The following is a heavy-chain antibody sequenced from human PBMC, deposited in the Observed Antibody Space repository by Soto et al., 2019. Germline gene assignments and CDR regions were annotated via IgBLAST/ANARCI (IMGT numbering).Heavy chain of an antibody. CDR3: ASFSGYDYYYYYGMDV. V-gene: IGHV1-8*01. Sequence: ASVKVSCKASGYTFTSYDINWVRQATGQGLEWMGWMNPNSGNTGYAQKFQGRVTMTRNTSMSTAYMELSSLRSEDTAVYYCASFSGYDYYYYYGMDVWGQGTTVTVSS. CDR2: MNPNSGNT. J-gene: IGHJ6*02. D-gene: IGHD5-12*01. CDR1: GYTFTSYD.